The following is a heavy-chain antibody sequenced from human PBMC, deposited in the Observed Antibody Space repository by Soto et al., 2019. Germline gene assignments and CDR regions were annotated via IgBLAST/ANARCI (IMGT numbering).Heavy chain of an antibody. Sequence: SKTLSLTCAVYGGSFSGYYWSWIRQPPGKGLEWIGEINHSGSTNYNPSLKSRVTISVDTSKNQFSLKLSSVTAADTAVYYCARGYRLSRRGFDPWGQGTLVTVSS. V-gene: IGHV4-34*01. J-gene: IGHJ5*02. CDR3: ARGYRLSRRGFDP. D-gene: IGHD1-26*01. CDR2: INHSGST. CDR1: GGSFSGYY.